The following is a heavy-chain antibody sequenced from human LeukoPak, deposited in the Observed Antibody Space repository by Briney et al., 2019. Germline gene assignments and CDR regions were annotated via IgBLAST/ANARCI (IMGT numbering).Heavy chain of an antibody. CDR3: AVGSYLGRNFDY. CDR2: ISGSGGST. V-gene: IGHV3-23*01. J-gene: IGHJ4*02. Sequence: GGSLRLSCAASGFTFSSYAMSWVRQASGKGLEWVSAISGSGGSTYYADSVKGRFTISRDNSKNTLYLQMNSLRAEDTAVYYSAVGSYLGRNFDYWGQGTLVTVSS. CDR1: GFTFSSYA. D-gene: IGHD1-26*01.